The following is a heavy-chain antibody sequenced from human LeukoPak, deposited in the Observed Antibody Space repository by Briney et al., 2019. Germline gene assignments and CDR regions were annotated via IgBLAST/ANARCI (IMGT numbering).Heavy chain of an antibody. V-gene: IGHV3-23*01. J-gene: IGHJ6*03. D-gene: IGHD3-10*01. Sequence: GGSLRLSCAASGFTFSTYAMIWDRQAPGKGLEWVSVISGSGGSTYYADSVKGRFTISRDNSKNTLYLQMNSLRAEDTAVYYCAKAGDGPDSYYYYYMDVWGKGTTVTVSS. CDR2: ISGSGGST. CDR3: AKAGDGPDSYYYYYMDV. CDR1: GFTFSTYA.